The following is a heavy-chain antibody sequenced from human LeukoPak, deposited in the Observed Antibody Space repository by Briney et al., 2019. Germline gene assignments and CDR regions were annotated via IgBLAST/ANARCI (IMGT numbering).Heavy chain of an antibody. CDR1: GFTFNSYA. CDR3: AKYGPQDSGSSHFDY. CDR2: ISGGDNNT. J-gene: IGHJ4*02. D-gene: IGHD1-26*01. V-gene: IGHV3-23*01. Sequence: GGSLRLSCAASGFTFNSYAMSWVRQAPGKGLEWVSTISGGDNNTYYADSVKGRSTISRDNSKNTLFLQMNSLRAEDTAIYYCAKYGPQDSGSSHFDYWGQGALVTVSS.